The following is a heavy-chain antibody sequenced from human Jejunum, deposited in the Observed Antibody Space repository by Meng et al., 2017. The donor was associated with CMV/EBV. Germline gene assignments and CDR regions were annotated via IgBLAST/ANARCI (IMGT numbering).Heavy chain of an antibody. D-gene: IGHD3-16*02. Sequence: QWQLQESGAGLLKPSESLSLTCAVSGGSISTYYWRWIRQPQGKGLEWIGNNYYSGSTNYNPSLASRVTISVDSSKNQFSLKLSSVTAADTAVYYCARHQNGGTYPLDYWGQGTLVTVSS. CDR1: GGSISTYY. CDR3: ARHQNGGTYPLDY. J-gene: IGHJ4*02. CDR2: NYYSGST. V-gene: IGHV4-59*08.